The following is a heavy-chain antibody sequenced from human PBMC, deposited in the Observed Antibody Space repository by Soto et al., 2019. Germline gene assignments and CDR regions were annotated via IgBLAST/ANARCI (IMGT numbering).Heavy chain of an antibody. V-gene: IGHV4-34*01. CDR3: ARGETGTTSGVWFDP. J-gene: IGHJ5*02. D-gene: IGHD1-7*01. CDR1: GGTFSSYA. Sequence: PCNASGGTFSSYAISWIRQPPGKGLEWIGEINHSGSTNYNPSLKSRVTISVDTSKNQFSLKLSSVTAADTAVYYCARGETGTTSGVWFDPWGQGTLVTVSS. CDR2: INHSGST.